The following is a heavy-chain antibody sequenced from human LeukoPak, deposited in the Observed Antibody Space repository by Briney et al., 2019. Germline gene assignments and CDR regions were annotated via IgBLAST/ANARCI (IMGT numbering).Heavy chain of an antibody. J-gene: IGHJ3*02. D-gene: IGHD4-23*01. Sequence: GASVKVSCKASGYTFTSYDINWVRQATGQGLEWMGWMNPNSGNTGYAQKFQGRVTITTDESTSTAYMELSSLRSEDTAVYYCASLPTDYGGNSAFDIWGQGTMVTVSS. CDR1: GYTFTSYD. V-gene: IGHV1-8*01. CDR3: ASLPTDYGGNSAFDI. CDR2: MNPNSGNT.